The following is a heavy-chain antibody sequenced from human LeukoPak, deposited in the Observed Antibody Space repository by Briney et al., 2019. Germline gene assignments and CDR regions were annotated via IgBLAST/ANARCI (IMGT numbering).Heavy chain of an antibody. CDR3: ARGPEMVYASHAALDI. CDR1: GYSISSGYY. D-gene: IGHD2-8*01. V-gene: IGHV4-38-2*01. CDR2: IYHSGST. J-gene: IGHJ3*02. Sequence: PSETLSLTCAVSGYSISSGYYWGWIRQPPGKGLEWIGSIYHSGSTYYNPSLKSRVSLSVDTSKNQFSLNLRSVPAADTAVYYCARGPEMVYASHAALDIWGQGTMVTVSS.